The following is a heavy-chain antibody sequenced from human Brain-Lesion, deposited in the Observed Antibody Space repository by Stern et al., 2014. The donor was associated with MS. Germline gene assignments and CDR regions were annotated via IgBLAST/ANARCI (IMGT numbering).Heavy chain of an antibody. V-gene: IGHV3-30*01. D-gene: IGHD3-22*01. CDR1: GLTLSGYA. Sequence: VQLVESGGGVAPPGRSLRLACAPSGLTLSGYAMHWVRQAPGKGLEWVAGTSFDGSKKYYADSVKGRFTISRDKSNNTLYLQVNSLRAEDTAVYYCARENGYYDSSTFPPHFDYWGQGTLVTVSS. CDR3: ARENGYYDSSTFPPHFDY. CDR2: TSFDGSKK. J-gene: IGHJ4*02.